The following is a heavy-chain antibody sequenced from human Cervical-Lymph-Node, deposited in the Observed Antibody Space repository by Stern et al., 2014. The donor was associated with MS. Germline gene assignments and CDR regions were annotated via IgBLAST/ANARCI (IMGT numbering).Heavy chain of an antibody. V-gene: IGHV4-59*01. CDR3: ARVTGRGTRQNWFDS. CDR1: GGSMSSKY. CDR2: IYSDGST. D-gene: IGHD1-26*01. Sequence: QLQLQESGPGLVKPSETVSLTCTVSGGSMSSKYWNWIRQPPGKGLEWIGYIYSDGSTNYNPSLKSRVIMSLDTSTNQFSLSLTSVIAADTAVYYCARVTGRGTRQNWFDSWGQGTLVTVSS. J-gene: IGHJ5*01.